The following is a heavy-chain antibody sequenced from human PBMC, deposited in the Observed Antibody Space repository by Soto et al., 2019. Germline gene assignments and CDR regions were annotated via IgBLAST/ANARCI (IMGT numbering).Heavy chain of an antibody. CDR1: GYTFTSYD. D-gene: IGHD2-2*01. V-gene: IGHV1-8*01. CDR2: MNPNSGNT. Sequence: QVQLVQSGAEVKKPGASVKVSCKASGYTFTSYDINWVRQATGQGLEWMGWMNPNSGNTGYAQKFQGRVTMTRNTSISTAYMELSSLRSEDTAVYYCARGRDIVVVPAAIDYYYYYMDVWGKGTTVTDSS. CDR3: ARGRDIVVVPAAIDYYYYYMDV. J-gene: IGHJ6*03.